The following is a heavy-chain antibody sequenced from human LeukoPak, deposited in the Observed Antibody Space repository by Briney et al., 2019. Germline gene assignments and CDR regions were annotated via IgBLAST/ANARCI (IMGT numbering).Heavy chain of an antibody. J-gene: IGHJ6*02. V-gene: IGHV3-66*01. CDR3: ARDLGYYGSGSYYKPIHYYGMDV. D-gene: IGHD3-10*01. CDR2: IYSGGST. CDR1: GFTVSSNY. Sequence: GGYLRLSCAASGFTVSSNYMSWVRQAPGKGLEWVSVIYSGGSTYYADSGKGRFTISRDNSKNTLYLQMNSLRAEDTAVYYCARDLGYYGSGSYYKPIHYYGMDVWGQGTTVTVSS.